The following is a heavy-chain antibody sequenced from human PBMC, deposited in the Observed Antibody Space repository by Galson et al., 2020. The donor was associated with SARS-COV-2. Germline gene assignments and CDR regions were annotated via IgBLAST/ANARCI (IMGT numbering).Heavy chain of an antibody. CDR1: GFTFGSYG. CDR2: ISYDGSNE. D-gene: IGHD3-16*01. Sequence: PGGSLRLSCAASGFTFGSYGMHWVRQAPGKGLEWVAVISYDGSNEYYGDSVKGRFTISRDNSKNTMYLQMSSLRVEDTAVYYCAQDRVLRLGQLATLLYGMDAWGQGTTVTVSS. V-gene: IGHV3-30*18. CDR3: AQDRVLRLGQLATLLYGMDA. J-gene: IGHJ6*02.